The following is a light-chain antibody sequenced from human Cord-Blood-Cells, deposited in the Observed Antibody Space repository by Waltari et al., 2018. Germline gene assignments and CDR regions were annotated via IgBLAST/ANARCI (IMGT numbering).Light chain of an antibody. CDR3: QQYNNWPWT. J-gene: IGKJ1*01. V-gene: IGKV3-15*01. CDR1: PSVSSN. Sequence: EIVMTQSPATLSVSPGERATLSCRASPSVSSNLSWYKQKPGQAPRLLIDGASTRATGIPARFSGSGSGTEFTLTISSLQSEDCAVYYCQQYNNWPWTFGQGTKVEIK. CDR2: GAS.